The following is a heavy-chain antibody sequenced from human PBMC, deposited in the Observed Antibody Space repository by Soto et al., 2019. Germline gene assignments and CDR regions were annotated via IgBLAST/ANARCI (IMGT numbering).Heavy chain of an antibody. D-gene: IGHD2-15*01. CDR1: GASVSSGSYY. Sequence: PSETLSLTCIVSGASVSSGSYYWSWIRQPPGKGLEWIGYIYYSGSTNYNPSLKSRVTISVDTSKNQFSLKLSSVTAADTAVYYCARVSRSHIDYWGQGTLVT. CDR3: ARVSRSHIDY. CDR2: IYYSGST. V-gene: IGHV4-61*01. J-gene: IGHJ4*02.